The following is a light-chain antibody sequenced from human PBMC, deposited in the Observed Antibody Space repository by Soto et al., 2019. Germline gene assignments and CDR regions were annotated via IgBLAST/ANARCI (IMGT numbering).Light chain of an antibody. V-gene: IGKV3-15*01. J-gene: IGKJ2*01. CDR2: GAS. CDR1: QSVSSN. Sequence: EIVMTQSPATLSVSPGARATLSCRASQSVSSNLAWYQQKPGQAPRLLINGASTRATGIPARFSGSGSGTEFTLTISSLQSEDFAVYYCQQYNSWPQTFGKGTKLDIK. CDR3: QQYNSWPQT.